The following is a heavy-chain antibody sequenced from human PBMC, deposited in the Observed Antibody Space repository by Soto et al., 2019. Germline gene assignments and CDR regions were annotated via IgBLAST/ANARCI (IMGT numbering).Heavy chain of an antibody. CDR2: INPNSGGT. CDR1: GYTFTGYY. V-gene: IGHV1-2*02. CDR3: ARDILGYCSSTSCYTASDWHYGMDV. D-gene: IGHD2-2*02. Sequence: GASVKVSCKASGYTFTGYYMHWVRRAPGQGLEWMGWINPNSGGTNYAQKFQGRVTMTRDTSISTAYMELSRLRSDDTAVYYCARDILGYCSSTSCYTASDWHYGMDVWGQGTTVTVSS. J-gene: IGHJ6*02.